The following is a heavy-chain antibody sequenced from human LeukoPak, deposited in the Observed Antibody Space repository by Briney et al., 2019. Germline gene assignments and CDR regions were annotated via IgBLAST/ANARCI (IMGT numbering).Heavy chain of an antibody. J-gene: IGHJ4*02. V-gene: IGHV3-23*01. CDR1: GVIFSSYA. CDR3: RLGGGFDY. D-gene: IGHD3-16*01. Sequence: PGGSLRLSCAASGVIFSSYAMSSVRQAPGKGLEWVSAISGSGDSTYYADSVKGRFTISRDNSKNTLYLQMNSLRAEDTAVYYCRLGGGFDYWGQGTLVTVSS. CDR2: ISGSGDST.